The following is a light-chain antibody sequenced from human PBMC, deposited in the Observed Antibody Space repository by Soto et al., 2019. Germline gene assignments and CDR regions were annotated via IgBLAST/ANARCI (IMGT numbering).Light chain of an antibody. Sequence: TQAPSVSAAPGQKVTISCPGGASNIERNSVSWYQQFPGTAPKLLIYDNQKRPSGIPDRFSASKSGTSATLDITGLQTGDEADYYCAAWDTTLTAGVFGGGTKLTVL. CDR3: AAWDTTLTAGV. CDR2: DNQ. J-gene: IGLJ2*01. V-gene: IGLV1-51*01. CDR1: ASNIERNS.